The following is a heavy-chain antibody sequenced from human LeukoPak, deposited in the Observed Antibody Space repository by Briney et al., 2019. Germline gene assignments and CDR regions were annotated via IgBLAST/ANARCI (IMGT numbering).Heavy chain of an antibody. D-gene: IGHD6-6*01. CDR2: ISAYNGNT. V-gene: IGHV1-18*01. J-gene: IGHJ4*02. Sequence: ASVKVSCKASGYIFNTYGISWVRQAPGQGLEWMGWISAYNGNTNYAQKLQDRVTMTTDTSTTTAYMELRSLRSDDTAVYYCARGTARPTSKPFDFWGQGTLVTVTS. CDR1: GYIFNTYG. CDR3: ARGTARPTSKPFDF.